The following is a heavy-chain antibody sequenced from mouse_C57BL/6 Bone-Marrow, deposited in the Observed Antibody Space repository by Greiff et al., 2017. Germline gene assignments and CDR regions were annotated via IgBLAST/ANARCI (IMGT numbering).Heavy chain of an antibody. CDR2: IDPSDSYT. J-gene: IGHJ2*01. V-gene: IGHV1-50*01. D-gene: IGHD4-1*01. CDR3: AITGTCDD. CDR1: GYTFTSYW. Sequence: QVQLQQPGAELVKPGASVKLSCKASGYTFTSYWMKWVKQRPGQGLEWIGEIDPSDSYTNYNQKFKGKATLTVDTSSSTAYMQLRSLTSEDSAVYYCAITGTCDDWGQGTTPTVAS.